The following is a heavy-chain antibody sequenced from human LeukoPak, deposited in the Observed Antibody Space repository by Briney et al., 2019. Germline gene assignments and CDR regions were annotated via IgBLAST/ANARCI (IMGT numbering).Heavy chain of an antibody. CDR2: IYYSGST. J-gene: IGHJ4*02. CDR3: AREGGYSYGDAPLHFDY. V-gene: IGHV4-61*01. D-gene: IGHD5-18*01. CDR1: GGSVSSRHYY. Sequence: SETLSLTCTVSGGSVSSRHYYWGWIRQPPGKGLEWIGYIYYSGSTKYNPSLKSRVTISVDTSKNQFSLKLTSVTAADTAVYYCAREGGYSYGDAPLHFDYWGQGTLVTVSS.